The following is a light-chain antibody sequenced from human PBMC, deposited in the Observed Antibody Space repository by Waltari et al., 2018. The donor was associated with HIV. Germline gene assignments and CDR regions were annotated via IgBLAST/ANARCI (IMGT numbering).Light chain of an antibody. Sequence: DFQMTQSPSLLSASIGYRVPSTCRASQGISNFLAWFQQKPGKAPKSLIYGSSNLQGGVPSRFSGSGSGTDFTLTITSLQPEDFSTYYCQQYSTYPFTFGPGTKVDIK. CDR1: QGISNF. V-gene: IGKV1-16*01. CDR2: GSS. CDR3: QQYSTYPFT. J-gene: IGKJ3*01.